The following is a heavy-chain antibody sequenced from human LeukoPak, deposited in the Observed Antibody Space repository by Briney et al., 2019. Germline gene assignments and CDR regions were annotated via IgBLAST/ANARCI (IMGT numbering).Heavy chain of an antibody. CDR3: AKDISSEIYWGFDS. CDR1: GFTFDDYA. V-gene: IGHV3-43D*03. J-gene: IGHJ4*02. CDR2: ISWDGVTT. D-gene: IGHD1-26*01. Sequence: GGSLRLSCEASGFTFDDYAIHWVRQAPGRGLEWDPLISWDGVTTSYADSVKGRFTISRDNGKNSLYLQLKSLRPEDTGLYYCAKDISSEIYWGFDSWGQGIVVTVSS.